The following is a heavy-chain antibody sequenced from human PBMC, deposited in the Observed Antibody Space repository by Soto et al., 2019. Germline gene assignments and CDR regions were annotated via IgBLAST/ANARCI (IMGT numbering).Heavy chain of an antibody. CDR1: GFTFDDHA. CDR3: TTTYPNDDSRVVAY. J-gene: IGHJ4*02. CDR2: ITWNSGSK. Sequence: DVQLVESGGGLVQPGRSLRLSCAASGFTFDDHAMHWVRQPPGKGLEWVSGITWNSGSKDYADSVKGRFTISRDNRKNSLYLQMNSLRGEDTALYYCTTTYPNDDSRVVAYWGQGTLVTVSS. D-gene: IGHD1-1*01. V-gene: IGHV3-9*01.